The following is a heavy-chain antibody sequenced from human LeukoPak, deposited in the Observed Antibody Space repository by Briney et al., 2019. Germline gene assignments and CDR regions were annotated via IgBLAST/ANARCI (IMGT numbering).Heavy chain of an antibody. CDR2: IRYDGSNK. Sequence: GGSLRLSCAASGFTFSSYGMHWVRQAPGKGLEWVAFIRYDGSNKYYADSVKGRFTISRDNSKSTLYLQMNSLRAEDTAVYYCAKDRDSSGWYGDYWGQGTLVTVSS. V-gene: IGHV3-30*02. J-gene: IGHJ4*02. CDR3: AKDRDSSGWYGDY. CDR1: GFTFSSYG. D-gene: IGHD6-19*01.